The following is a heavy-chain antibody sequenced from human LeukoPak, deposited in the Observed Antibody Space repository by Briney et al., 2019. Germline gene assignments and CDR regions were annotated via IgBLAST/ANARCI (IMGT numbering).Heavy chain of an antibody. D-gene: IGHD5-12*01. CDR3: TIWWLRRSLGC. Sequence: GGSLRLSCAATGFTFSSYGMSWVRQAPGKGLEWVSGISGSGGSTYYADSVKGRFTISRDNSKNTLYLQMNSLRAEDTAVYYCTIWWLRRSLGCWGQGTLVTVSS. CDR1: GFTFSSYG. CDR2: ISGSGGST. J-gene: IGHJ4*02. V-gene: IGHV3-23*01.